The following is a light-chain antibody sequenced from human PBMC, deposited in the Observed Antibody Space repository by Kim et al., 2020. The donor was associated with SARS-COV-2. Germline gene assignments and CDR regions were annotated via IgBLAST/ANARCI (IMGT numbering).Light chain of an antibody. CDR3: CSYTDSPYV. CDR1: NTDIGRFNY. V-gene: IGLV2-11*01. Sequence: QSALTQPRSVSGSPGQSVTISCTGTNTDIGRFNYVSWYQQYPGKVPKLIIYDVFKRPSGVPDRFSGSKSGNTASLTISGLQADDEADYYCCSYTDSPYVFGPGTTVTVL. J-gene: IGLJ1*01. CDR2: DVF.